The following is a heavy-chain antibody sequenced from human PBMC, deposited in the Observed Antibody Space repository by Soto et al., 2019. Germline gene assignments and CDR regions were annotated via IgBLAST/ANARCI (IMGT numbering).Heavy chain of an antibody. V-gene: IGHV3-7*01. Sequence: PWGSLRLSCSGSQFTFSNYWMNWVRQAPGEGLEWVANINQDGSEKYYVDSVKGRFTISRDIAKNSLFLQMNSLRADDTAVYYCARASPGMDVWGQGTTVTVSS. CDR1: QFTFSNYW. CDR3: ARASPGMDV. J-gene: IGHJ6*02. CDR2: INQDGSEK.